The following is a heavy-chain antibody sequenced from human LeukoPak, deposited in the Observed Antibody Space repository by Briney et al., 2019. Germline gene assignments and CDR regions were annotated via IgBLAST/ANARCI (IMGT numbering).Heavy chain of an antibody. V-gene: IGHV3-48*02. CDR1: GSTFSTYS. Sequence: GGSLRLSCAASGSTFSTYSMNWVRQAPGKGLEWVAYISSSGTIYYADSVKGRFTSSRDNAKNSLYLQMNSLRDEDTAVYYCARDITMVRGLIGYYYGMDVWGQGTTVTVSS. CDR2: ISSSGTI. CDR3: ARDITMVRGLIGYYYGMDV. J-gene: IGHJ6*02. D-gene: IGHD3-10*01.